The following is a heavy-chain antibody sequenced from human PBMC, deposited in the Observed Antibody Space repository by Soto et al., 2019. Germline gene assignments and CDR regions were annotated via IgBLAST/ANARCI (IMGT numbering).Heavy chain of an antibody. J-gene: IGHJ6*02. Sequence: SVKVSCKASGGTFSSYAISWVRQAPGQGLEWMGGIIPIFGTANYAQKFQGRVTITADESTSTAYMELSSLRSEDTAVYYCARRLDYYGSGSYLAYYYGMDVWGQGTTVTVSS. CDR3: ARRLDYYGSGSYLAYYYGMDV. CDR2: IIPIFGTA. CDR1: GGTFSSYA. V-gene: IGHV1-69*13. D-gene: IGHD3-10*01.